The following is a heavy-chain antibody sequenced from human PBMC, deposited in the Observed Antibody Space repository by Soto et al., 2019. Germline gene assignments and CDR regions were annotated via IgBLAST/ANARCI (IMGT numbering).Heavy chain of an antibody. J-gene: IGHJ6*04. D-gene: IGHD3-3*01. Sequence: QVQLVQSGAEVKSPGASVKVSCRASGYSFTSYDVIWVRQATGQGLEWVGWMNPNSGDTGYAQKFQGRVTMTRNTSIRTAYMELSSLTSEDTAVYYGAGPGFLEPASDVWGKGTAVTVSS. CDR2: MNPNSGDT. V-gene: IGHV1-8*01. CDR3: AGPGFLEPASDV. CDR1: GYSFTSYD.